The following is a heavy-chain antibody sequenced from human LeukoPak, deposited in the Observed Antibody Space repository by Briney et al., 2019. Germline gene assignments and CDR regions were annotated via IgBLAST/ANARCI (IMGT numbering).Heavy chain of an antibody. V-gene: IGHV3-21*01. CDR2: ISLDSVSI. J-gene: IGHJ2*01. CDR1: GFAFSTYS. Sequence: GGSLRLSCAASGFAFSTYSMNWVRLPPGKGLEWVASISLDSVSIYYADSVKGRFTISRDNSKNTLYLQMNILRAEDTAMYYCAKDADTATIIYWYFDLWGRGTLVTVSS. CDR3: AKDADTATIIYWYFDL. D-gene: IGHD5-18*01.